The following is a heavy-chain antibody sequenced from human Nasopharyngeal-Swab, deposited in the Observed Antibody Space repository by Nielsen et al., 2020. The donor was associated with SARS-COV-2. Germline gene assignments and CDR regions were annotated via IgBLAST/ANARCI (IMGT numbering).Heavy chain of an antibody. CDR3: AKVGNDYGGYWFDP. J-gene: IGHJ5*02. CDR2: ISGSAGNT. D-gene: IGHD4-23*01. CDR1: GFTFSSYA. Sequence: GESLKISCAASGFTFSSYAMNWVRQAPGKGLEWVSFISGSAGNTYYADAVKGRFTISRDNSKNTLYLQMNSLRAEDTAVYYCAKVGNDYGGYWFDPWGQGTLVTVSS. V-gene: IGHV3-23*01.